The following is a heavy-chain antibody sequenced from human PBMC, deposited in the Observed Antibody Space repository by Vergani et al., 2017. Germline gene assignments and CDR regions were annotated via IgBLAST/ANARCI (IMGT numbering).Heavy chain of an antibody. J-gene: IGHJ4*02. V-gene: IGHV3-33*01. D-gene: IGHD1-1*01. CDR3: VRDRYEGTSPYNGRLLGH. CDR2: IWHDGGNK. CDR1: GFTVTNYA. Sequence: QVQLVESGGGVVQPGRSLRLSCVMSGFTVTNYAIFWVRQAPGKGLEWVSVIWHDGGNKHFADSVAGRFAISRDDSKKTGYLEMTNLRAEDTALYYCVRDRYEGTSPYNGRLLGHWGQGTRVTVSS.